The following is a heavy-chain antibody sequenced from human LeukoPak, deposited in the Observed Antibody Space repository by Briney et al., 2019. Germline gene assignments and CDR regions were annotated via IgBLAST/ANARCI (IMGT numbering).Heavy chain of an antibody. CDR2: TYYRSKWYH. V-gene: IGHV6-1*01. CDR3: AILRTASSFDF. J-gene: IGHJ4*02. Sequence: SQTLSLTFAISGDSVSSKSAACNWIRQSPSRGLEWLGRTYYRSKWYHEYAVSVKSRITINPDTSKNQFSLQLNSVTPEDTAIYYCAILRTASSFDFWGQGTLVTVSS. D-gene: IGHD1-1*01. CDR1: GDSVSSKSAA.